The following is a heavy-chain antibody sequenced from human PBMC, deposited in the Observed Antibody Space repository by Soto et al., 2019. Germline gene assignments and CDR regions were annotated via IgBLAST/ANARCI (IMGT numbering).Heavy chain of an antibody. CDR3: ARDLQLGTFLYFFDY. V-gene: IGHV3-11*06. J-gene: IGHJ4*02. CDR1: GFTFSDYY. CDR2: ISSSSVYI. Sequence: GGSLRLSCAASGFTFSDYYISWIRQAPGKGLEWISYISSSSVYINYADSVNGRFTISIDTAKNSVYLQMNSLRAEDTAVYYCARDLQLGTFLYFFDYWGQGTLVTVSS. D-gene: IGHD1-7*01.